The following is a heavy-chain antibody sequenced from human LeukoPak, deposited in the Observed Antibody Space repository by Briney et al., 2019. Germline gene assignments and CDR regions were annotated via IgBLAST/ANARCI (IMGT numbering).Heavy chain of an antibody. D-gene: IGHD3-10*01. CDR3: ATSDYYGSGKAFDI. CDR1: GYTFTSNY. J-gene: IGHJ3*02. CDR2: ISPSGGST. Sequence: ASVKVSCKAFGYTFTSNYMHWVRQAPGQGPEWMGVISPSGGSTTYAQKFQGRVTLTRDMSTSTDYLELSSLRSEDTAVYYCATSDYYGSGKAFDIWGQGTMVTVSP. V-gene: IGHV1-46*01.